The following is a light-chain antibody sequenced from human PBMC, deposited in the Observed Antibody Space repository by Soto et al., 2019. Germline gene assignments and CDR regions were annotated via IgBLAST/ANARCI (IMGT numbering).Light chain of an antibody. J-gene: IGLJ2*01. CDR2: EVS. V-gene: IGLV2-8*02. CDR3: SSYAGSSNVV. CDR1: SSDVGGYNY. Sequence: QSALTQPPSASRSPGQSVTISCTGTSSDVGGYNYVSWYQQHPGKAPKLMIYEVSKRPSGVPDRFSGSKSGNTASLTVSGLQAEDEADYYCSSYAGSSNVVFGGGTKLTVL.